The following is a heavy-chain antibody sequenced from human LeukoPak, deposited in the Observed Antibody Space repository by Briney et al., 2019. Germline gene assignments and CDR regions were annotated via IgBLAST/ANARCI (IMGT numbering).Heavy chain of an antibody. J-gene: IGHJ3*02. V-gene: IGHV3-49*04. D-gene: IGHD1-26*01. CDR1: GFTFGDYA. Sequence: GGSLRLFCTASGFTFGDYAMSWVRQAPGKGLEWVGFIRSKAYGGTTEYAASVKGRFTISRDNAKASLFLQMNSLRAEDTAVYYCARESPYSGSWSAFDIWGQGTMVTVSS. CDR3: ARESPYSGSWSAFDI. CDR2: IRSKAYGGTT.